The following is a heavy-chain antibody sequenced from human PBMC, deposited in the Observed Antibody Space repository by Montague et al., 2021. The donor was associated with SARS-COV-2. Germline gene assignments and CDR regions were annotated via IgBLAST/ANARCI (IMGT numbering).Heavy chain of an antibody. D-gene: IGHD1-14*01. CDR3: ARELPPYYGMDV. V-gene: IGHV3-30*03. CDR2: ISYDGSNK. CDR1: GFTFSSYG. J-gene: IGHJ6*02. Sequence: SLRLSCAASGFTFSSYGMHWVRQAPGKGLEWVAVISYDGSNKYYADSVKGRFTISRDNSKNTLYLQMNSLRAEDTAVYYCARELPPYYGMDVWGQGTTVTVSS.